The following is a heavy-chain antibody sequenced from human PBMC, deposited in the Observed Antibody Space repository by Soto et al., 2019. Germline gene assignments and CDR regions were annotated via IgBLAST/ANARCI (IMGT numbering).Heavy chain of an antibody. Sequence: SETLSLTCAVSGGSISSGCYSWSWIRQPPGKGLEWIGYIYHSGSTYYNPSLKSRVTISVDRSKNQFSLKLSSVTAADTAVYYCARQYDFWSGSPPSSGYYGMDVWGQGTTVTVSS. CDR1: GGSISSGCYS. J-gene: IGHJ6*02. D-gene: IGHD3-3*01. V-gene: IGHV4-30-2*01. CDR3: ARQYDFWSGSPPSSGYYGMDV. CDR2: IYHSGST.